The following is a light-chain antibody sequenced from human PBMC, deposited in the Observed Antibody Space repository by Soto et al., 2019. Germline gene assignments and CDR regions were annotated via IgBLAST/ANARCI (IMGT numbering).Light chain of an antibody. Sequence: SYELTQPPSVSVSPGQTASITCSADKLGDKYTCWYQQKPGQSPVLVTYQDTKRPSGIPERFSGFNSGNTATLTISRTQAMDEADYYCQAWDSSTVVFGGGTKLTVL. CDR2: QDT. V-gene: IGLV3-1*01. CDR3: QAWDSSTVV. J-gene: IGLJ2*01. CDR1: KLGDKY.